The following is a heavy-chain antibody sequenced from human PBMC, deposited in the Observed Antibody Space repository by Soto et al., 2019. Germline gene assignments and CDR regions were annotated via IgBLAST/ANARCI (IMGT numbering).Heavy chain of an antibody. V-gene: IGHV4-34*01. Sequence: QVQLQQWGAGTLRPLETLSLTCGVSGGCFSGYYWAWIRQSPGKGLEWIGEINDRGSINYNPSLKSRVSISVDTSKNHYSLNLRSVTAADTPVYYCARESHDILTGPPWVWYFDLWGRGTLVTVSS. CDR1: GGCFSGYY. J-gene: IGHJ2*01. CDR2: INDRGSI. CDR3: ARESHDILTGPPWVWYFDL. D-gene: IGHD3-9*01.